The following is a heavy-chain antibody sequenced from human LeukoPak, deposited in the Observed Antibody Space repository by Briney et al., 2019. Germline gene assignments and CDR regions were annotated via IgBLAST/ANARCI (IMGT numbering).Heavy chain of an antibody. CDR2: IYYSGST. CDR1: GGSISSSTYY. J-gene: IGHJ3*02. V-gene: IGHV4-39*01. CDR3: ARSAIDAFDI. D-gene: IGHD6-25*01. Sequence: SETLSLTCTVSGGSISSSTYYWGWIRQPPGKGLEWIGTIYYSGSTFYNPSLKSRVTISVDTSKNQFSLKLTSVTAADTAVYYCARSAIDAFDIWGQGTMVTVSS.